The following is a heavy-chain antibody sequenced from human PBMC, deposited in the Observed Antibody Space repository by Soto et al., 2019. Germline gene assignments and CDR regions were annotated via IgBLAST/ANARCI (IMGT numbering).Heavy chain of an antibody. Sequence: QVQLVESGGGVVQPGRSLRLSCAASGFTFSSYGMHWVRQAPGKGLEWVAVIWYDGSNKYYADSVKGRFTISRDNSKNTLYLQMNRLRAEDTAVYYCARGYYDFSPYGMDVWGQGTTVTVSS. V-gene: IGHV3-33*01. CDR1: GFTFSSYG. CDR2: IWYDGSNK. CDR3: ARGYYDFSPYGMDV. D-gene: IGHD3-3*01. J-gene: IGHJ6*02.